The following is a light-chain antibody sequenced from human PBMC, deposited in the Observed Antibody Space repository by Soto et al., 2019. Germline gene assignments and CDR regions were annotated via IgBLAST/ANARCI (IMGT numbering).Light chain of an antibody. V-gene: IGLV2-14*01. Sequence: QSVLTQPPSLSGAPGQMVTISCTGTSSDFGTYSYVSWYQHPPVKSPKLMISEVTNRPSGVSDRFSGSKSGNTASLTVSGLQAEDEADYYCSSFTSRFTFVFGTGTKVTVL. CDR3: SSFTSRFTFV. J-gene: IGLJ1*01. CDR1: SSDFGTYSY. CDR2: EVT.